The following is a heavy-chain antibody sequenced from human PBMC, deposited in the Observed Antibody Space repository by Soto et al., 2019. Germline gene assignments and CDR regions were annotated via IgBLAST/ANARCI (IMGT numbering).Heavy chain of an antibody. CDR1: GGSISSGGYS. Sequence: SENLCLTCAGSGGSISSGGYSWSWIRQPPGKGLEWIGYIYHSGSTYYNPSLKSRVTISVDRSKNQFSLKLSSVTAADTAVYYCASRRDSYGCLSFDYWGQGTLVTVSS. CDR2: IYHSGST. CDR3: ASRRDSYGCLSFDY. D-gene: IGHD5-18*01. V-gene: IGHV4-30-2*01. J-gene: IGHJ4*02.